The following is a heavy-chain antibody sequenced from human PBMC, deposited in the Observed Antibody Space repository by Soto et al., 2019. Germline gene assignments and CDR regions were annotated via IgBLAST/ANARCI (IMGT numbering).Heavy chain of an antibody. D-gene: IGHD3-10*01. CDR1: GGSFSGYY. CDR2: IIHSGST. Sequence: PSETLSLTCAVYGGSFSGYYWSWIRQPPGKGLEWIGEIIHSGSTNYNPSLKSRVTISVDTSKNQFSLKLSSVTAADTAVYYCARGVLWFGEFLFDPWGQGTLVTVSS. V-gene: IGHV4-34*01. J-gene: IGHJ5*02. CDR3: ARGVLWFGEFLFDP.